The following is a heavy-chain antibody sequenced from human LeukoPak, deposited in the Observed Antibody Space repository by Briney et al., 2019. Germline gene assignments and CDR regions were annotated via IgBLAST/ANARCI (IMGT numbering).Heavy chain of an antibody. V-gene: IGHV3-30-3*01. CDR1: GFTFSSYA. CDR2: ISYDGSNK. CDR3: AKDISPYSSSWHSNWFDP. D-gene: IGHD6-13*01. Sequence: GGSLRLSCAASGFTFSSYAMHWVRQAPGKGLEWVAVISYDGSNKYYADSVKGRFTISRDNSKNTLYLQMNSLRAEDTAVYYCAKDISPYSSSWHSNWFDPWSQGTLVTVSS. J-gene: IGHJ5*02.